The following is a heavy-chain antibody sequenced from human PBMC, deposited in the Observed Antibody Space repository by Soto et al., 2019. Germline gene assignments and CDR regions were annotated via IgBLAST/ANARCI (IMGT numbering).Heavy chain of an antibody. CDR2: ISGSGGST. D-gene: IGHD6-19*01. CDR1: GFTFSTYS. J-gene: IGHJ4*02. Sequence: AGSLRLSCPASGFTFSTYSMRCLRQDPGKGLEWVSAISGSGGSTYYADSVKGRFTISRDNSKNTLYLQMNSLRAEDTAVYYCAKGGGYSSGWTPSYFDYWGQGTLVTVSS. V-gene: IGHV3-23*01. CDR3: AKGGGYSSGWTPSYFDY.